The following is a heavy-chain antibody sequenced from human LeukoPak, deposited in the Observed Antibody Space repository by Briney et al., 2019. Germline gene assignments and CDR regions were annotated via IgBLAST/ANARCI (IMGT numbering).Heavy chain of an antibody. D-gene: IGHD6-19*01. CDR2: VYHGGST. CDR3: ARAVIAVAGIEIDY. CDR1: GFSISHAYY. J-gene: IGHJ4*02. Sequence: SETLSLTCTVSGFSISHAYYWGWIRQPPGKGLEWIGSVYHGGSTYYNPSLKSRVTISLDTSKNQFSLKLSSVTAADTAVYYCARAVIAVAGIEIDYWGQGTLVTVSS. V-gene: IGHV4-38-2*02.